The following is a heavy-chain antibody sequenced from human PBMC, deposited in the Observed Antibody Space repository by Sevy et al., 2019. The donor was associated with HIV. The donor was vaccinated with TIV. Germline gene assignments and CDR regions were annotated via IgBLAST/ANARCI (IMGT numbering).Heavy chain of an antibody. CDR3: AKRRVQSGLSGGGANYGMDV. CDR2: LIGGGSRT. Sequence: GGSLRLSCAASGFPFSNFAMNWVRQAPGKGLEWVSTLIGGGSRTYYADSVTGRFIISRDNSRNTLYLQMNSLRAEDTAIYYCAKRRVQSGLSGGGANYGMDVCGRRTTVTVSS. D-gene: IGHD2-8*02. CDR1: GFPFSNFA. J-gene: IGHJ6*02. V-gene: IGHV3-23*01.